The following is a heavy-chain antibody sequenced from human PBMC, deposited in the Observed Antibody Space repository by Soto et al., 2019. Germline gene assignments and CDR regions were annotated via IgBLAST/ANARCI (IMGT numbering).Heavy chain of an antibody. J-gene: IGHJ6*02. CDR3: ARDPSDGRGVITYYYYGMDV. D-gene: IGHD3-10*01. Sequence: QVQLVESGGGVVQPGRSLRLSCAASGFTFSSYAMHWVRQAPGTGLEGVAVISYDGSNKYYADPVKGRFTISRDNSKNTLYLQMNSLRAEDTAVYYCARDPSDGRGVITYYYYGMDVWGQGTTVTVSS. V-gene: IGHV3-30-3*01. CDR2: ISYDGSNK. CDR1: GFTFSSYA.